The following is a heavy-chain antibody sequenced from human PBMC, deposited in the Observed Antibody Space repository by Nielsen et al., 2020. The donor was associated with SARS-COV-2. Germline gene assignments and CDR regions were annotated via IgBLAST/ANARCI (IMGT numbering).Heavy chain of an antibody. V-gene: IGHV1-18*01. CDR3: ARDMPYSSRYYYYYGMDV. J-gene: IGHJ6*02. CDR2: ISAYNGNT. Sequence: GESLKISCRGSGYTFTSYGISWVRQAPGQGLEWMGWISAYNGNTNYAQKLQGRVTMTTDTSTSTAYMELRSLRSDDTAVYYCARDMPYSSRYYYYYGMDVWGQGTTVTVSS. D-gene: IGHD6-19*01. CDR1: GYTFTSYG.